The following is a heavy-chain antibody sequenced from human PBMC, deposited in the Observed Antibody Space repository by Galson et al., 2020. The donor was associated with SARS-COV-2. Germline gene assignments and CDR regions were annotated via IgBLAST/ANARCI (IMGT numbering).Heavy chain of an antibody. CDR1: GASVNSGSDY. J-gene: IGHJ4*02. Sequence: SETLSLTCTVSGASVNSGSDYWGWVRQTPGGGLEWIGYSYYTGSTNYNPSLKSRVTISVDTPRNQFSLRLSSVTAADTAVYYCVRSWNDFWSGYYTFDYWGQGILVTVSS. CDR2: SYYTGST. V-gene: IGHV4-61*01. CDR3: VRSWNDFWSGYYTFDY. D-gene: IGHD3-3*01.